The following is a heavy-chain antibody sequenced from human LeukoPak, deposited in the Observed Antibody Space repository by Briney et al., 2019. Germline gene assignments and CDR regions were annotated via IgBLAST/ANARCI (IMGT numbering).Heavy chain of an antibody. V-gene: IGHV3-48*01. D-gene: IGHD6-13*01. CDR2: ISSRSSTI. CDR3: AKDILYSSSWYNAFDI. CDR1: GFTFSSYS. J-gene: IGHJ3*02. Sequence: GGSLRLSCAASGFTFSSYSMNWVRQAPGKGLEWVSYISSRSSTIYYADSVKGRFTISRDNAKNSLYLQMNSLRAEDTAVYYCAKDILYSSSWYNAFDIWGQGTMVTVSS.